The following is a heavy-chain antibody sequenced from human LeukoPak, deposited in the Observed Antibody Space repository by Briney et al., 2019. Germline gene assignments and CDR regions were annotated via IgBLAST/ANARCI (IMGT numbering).Heavy chain of an antibody. D-gene: IGHD4/OR15-4a*01. Sequence: GGSLRLSCAASGFTFSSYSMNWVRQAPGKGLEWVSYISSSSTTIYYADSVKGRFTISRDNTKNSLYLQMNSLRAEDTAVYYCARGYNYGAYWGQGTLVTVSS. CDR1: GFTFSSYS. CDR3: ARGYNYGAY. J-gene: IGHJ4*02. V-gene: IGHV3-48*04. CDR2: ISSSSTTI.